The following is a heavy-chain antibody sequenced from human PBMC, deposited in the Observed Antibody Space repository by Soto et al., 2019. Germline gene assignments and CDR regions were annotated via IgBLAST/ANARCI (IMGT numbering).Heavy chain of an antibody. CDR2: IIPIFGTA. CDR1: GGTFSSYA. V-gene: IGHV1-69*01. J-gene: IGHJ6*02. Sequence: QVQLVQSGAEVKKPGSSVKVSCKASGGTFSSYAISWVRQAPGQGLEWMGGIIPIFGTANYAQKFQGRVTITADESTSTAYMELSSLSSEDTAVYYCASCSRARIAARPDYYYYCGMDVWGQGTTVTVSS. D-gene: IGHD6-6*01. CDR3: ASCSRARIAARPDYYYYCGMDV.